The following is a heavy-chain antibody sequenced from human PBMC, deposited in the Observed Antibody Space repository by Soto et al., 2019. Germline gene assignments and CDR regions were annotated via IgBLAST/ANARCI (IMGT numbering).Heavy chain of an antibody. D-gene: IGHD2-2*01. CDR3: AKTYYCSSTSCYLYYYYGMDV. CDR1: GFTFSSYG. J-gene: IGHJ6*02. CDR2: ISYDGSNK. Sequence: GGSLRLSCAASGFTFSSYGMHWVRQAPGKGLEWVAVISYDGSNKYYADSVKGRFTISRDNSKNTLYLQMNSLRAEDTAVYYCAKTYYCSSTSCYLYYYYGMDVWGQATTVTVSS. V-gene: IGHV3-30*18.